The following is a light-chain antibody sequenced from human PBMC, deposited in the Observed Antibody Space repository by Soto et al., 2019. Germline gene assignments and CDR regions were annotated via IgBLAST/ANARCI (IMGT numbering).Light chain of an antibody. CDR1: SSDVGGYDY. V-gene: IGLV2-14*01. CDR3: SSYTSSRAYV. J-gene: IGLJ1*01. CDR2: EVS. Sequence: QSALTQPASVSGSPGQSITISCTGTSSDVGGYDYVSWYQQRPGKAPKLMIHEVSNRPSGVSSRFSGSKSGNTASLTISGLQAEDEADYYCSSYTSSRAYVFGIGTKLTVL.